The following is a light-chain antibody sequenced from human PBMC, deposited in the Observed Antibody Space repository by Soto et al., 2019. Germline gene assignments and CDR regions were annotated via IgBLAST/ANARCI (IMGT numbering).Light chain of an antibody. CDR3: GTWDSSLRVV. V-gene: IGLV1-51*01. CDR1: SSNIANNY. Sequence: QSVLTQPPSVSAAPGQKVTISCSGGSSNIANNYVSWYQQLPGTAPKLLIYDNNKRPSGIPDRFSGSKSGTSATLGITGLQTGDEADYYCGTWDSSLRVVFGGGTKLTVL. J-gene: IGLJ2*01. CDR2: DNN.